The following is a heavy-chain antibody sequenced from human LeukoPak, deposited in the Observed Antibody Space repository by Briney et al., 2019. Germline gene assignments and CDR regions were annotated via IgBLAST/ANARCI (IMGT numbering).Heavy chain of an antibody. J-gene: IGHJ3*02. V-gene: IGHV5-51*01. Sequence: GSLKISCKGSGYIFTSYWIGWVRQMPGKGLDWMGIIYPGDSDTRYSPSFQGQVTISADKSISTAYLQWSSLQASDTAMYYCASCGGDCYLFNIWGQGTMVTVSS. CDR2: IYPGDSDT. CDR3: ASCGGDCYLFNI. D-gene: IGHD2-21*02. CDR1: GYIFTSYW.